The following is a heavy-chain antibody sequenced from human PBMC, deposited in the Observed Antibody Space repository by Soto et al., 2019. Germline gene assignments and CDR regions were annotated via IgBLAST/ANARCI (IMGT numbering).Heavy chain of an antibody. CDR2: IWYDGSNK. D-gene: IGHD4-4*01. V-gene: IGHV3-33*01. CDR1: GFTFSSYG. CDR3: ASFSGNYWRDFDY. Sequence: PGGSLRLSCAASGFTFSSYGMHWVRQAPGKGLEWVAVIWYDGSNKYYADSVKGRFTISRDNSKNTLYLQMNSLRAEDTAVYYCASFSGNYWRDFDYWGQGTLVTVSS. J-gene: IGHJ4*02.